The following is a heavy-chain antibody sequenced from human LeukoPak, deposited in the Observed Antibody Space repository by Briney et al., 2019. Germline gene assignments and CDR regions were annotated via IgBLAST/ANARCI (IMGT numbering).Heavy chain of an antibody. Sequence: SETLSLTCTISGGSISSSSYYWGWIRQPPGKGLEWIGSIYYSGSTYYNPSLKSRVTISVDTSKNQFSLKLSSVTAADTAVYYCARTSSIVALVGYYYYMDVWGKGTTVTVSS. CDR3: ARTSSIVALVGYYYYMDV. CDR2: IYYSGST. CDR1: GGSISSSSYY. V-gene: IGHV4-39*07. D-gene: IGHD5-12*01. J-gene: IGHJ6*03.